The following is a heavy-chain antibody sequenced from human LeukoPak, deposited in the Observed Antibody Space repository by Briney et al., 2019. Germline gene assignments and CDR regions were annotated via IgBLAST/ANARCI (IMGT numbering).Heavy chain of an antibody. J-gene: IGHJ3*02. D-gene: IGHD2-21*02. CDR1: GGSISTGGYS. CDR2: IYPSGTT. CDR3: AREEAQCCGGDCYSGAFDI. V-gene: IGHV4-30-2*01. Sequence: SETLSLTCAVSGGSISTGGYSWSWIRQPPGKGLEWIGYIYPSGTTYYSPSLKSRVTMSVDRSKNQFSLRPSSVTAADTAVYYCAREEAQCCGGDCYSGAFDIWGQGTLVTVSS.